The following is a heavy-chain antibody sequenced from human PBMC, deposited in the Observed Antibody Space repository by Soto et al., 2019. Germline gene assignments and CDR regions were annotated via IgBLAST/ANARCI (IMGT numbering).Heavy chain of an antibody. D-gene: IGHD3-10*02. Sequence: PSETLSLTCAMFGGSLSYFYWTWIRQPPGKGLEWIGEISHGGTTKDNPSLRSRVTISVDTSKSQFSLKMTSVNAADTAVYICERRAPDGTVHNYFDNWGRGALVTVSS. CDR3: ERRAPDGTVHNYFDN. V-gene: IGHV4-34*01. CDR1: GGSLSYFY. J-gene: IGHJ4*02. CDR2: ISHGGTT.